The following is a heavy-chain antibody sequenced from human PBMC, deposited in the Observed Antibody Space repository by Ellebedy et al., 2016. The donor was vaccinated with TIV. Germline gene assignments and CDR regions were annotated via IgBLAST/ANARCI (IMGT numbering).Heavy chain of an antibody. J-gene: IGHJ4*02. CDR2: IKQDGSDK. V-gene: IGHV3-7*01. CDR3: ARDRGWSTFDY. D-gene: IGHD6-19*01. CDR1: GFSFSTYW. Sequence: GGSLRLSXTASGFSFSTYWMSWVRQAPGKGLEWVANIKQDGSDKYYVDSVKGRFTISRDNAKNSLFLQMNSLRAEDTAVYYCARDRGWSTFDYWGQGALVTVSS.